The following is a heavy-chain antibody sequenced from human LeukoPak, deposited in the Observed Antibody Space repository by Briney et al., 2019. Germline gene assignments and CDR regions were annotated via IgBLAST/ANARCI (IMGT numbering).Heavy chain of an antibody. CDR3: ATSGNNNIDY. Sequence: GGSLRLSCAASGFIFSSNSMNWVRQAPGKGLEWVPYISSGSSTIYYADSVKGRFTISRDNAKRSLYLQMNNLRAEDTAVYCCATSGNNNIDYWGQGTVVAVSS. J-gene: IGHJ4*02. CDR1: GFIFSSNS. D-gene: IGHD3-10*01. V-gene: IGHV3-48*04. CDR2: ISSGSSTI.